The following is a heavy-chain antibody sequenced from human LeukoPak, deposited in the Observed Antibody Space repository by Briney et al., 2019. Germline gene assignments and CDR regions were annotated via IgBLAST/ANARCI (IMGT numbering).Heavy chain of an antibody. CDR2: ISGSGGST. CDR3: AKQGTYYDFWSGYAAFDY. V-gene: IGHV3-23*01. J-gene: IGHJ4*02. D-gene: IGHD3-3*01. CDR1: GFTFSSYA. Sequence: GRSLRLSCAASGFTFSSYAMSWVRQAPGKGLEWVSAISGSGGSTYYADSVKGRFTISRDNSKNTLYLQMNSLRAEDTAVYYCAKQGTYYDFWSGYAAFDYWGQGTLVTVSS.